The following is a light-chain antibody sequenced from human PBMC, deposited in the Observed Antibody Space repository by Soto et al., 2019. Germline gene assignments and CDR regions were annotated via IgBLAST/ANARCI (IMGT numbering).Light chain of an antibody. J-gene: IGLJ1*01. CDR3: QSYDSSLSGSNV. CDR1: SSNIGAGYD. Sequence: QSVLTQPPSVSGAPGQRVTITCTGSSSNIGAGYDVHWYQQLPGTAPKLLIYGNSNRPSGVPDRFSGSKSGTSASLAITGLQAEDEADYYCQSYDSSLSGSNVFRTGTKVTV. CDR2: GNS. V-gene: IGLV1-40*01.